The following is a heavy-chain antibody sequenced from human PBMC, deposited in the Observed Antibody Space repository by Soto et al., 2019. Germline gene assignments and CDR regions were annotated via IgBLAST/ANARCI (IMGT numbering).Heavy chain of an antibody. J-gene: IGHJ4*02. Sequence: SETLSLTCTVSGGSISSYYWSWIRQPPGKGLEWIGYIYYSGSTNYNPSLKSRVTISVDTSKNQFSLKLSSVTAADTAVYYCARLSGYAHYDYWGQGTLVTVSS. V-gene: IGHV4-59*08. CDR3: ARLSGYAHYDY. CDR1: GGSISSYY. CDR2: IYYSGST. D-gene: IGHD6-25*01.